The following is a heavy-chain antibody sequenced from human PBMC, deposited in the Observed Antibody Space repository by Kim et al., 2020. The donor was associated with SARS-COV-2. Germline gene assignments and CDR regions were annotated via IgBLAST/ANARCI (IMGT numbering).Heavy chain of an antibody. Sequence: YYADSVKGRFTISRDNSKNMLYLQMNSLRGEDTAVYYCAKGQRGYSGYDYWGQGTLVTVSS. D-gene: IGHD5-12*01. J-gene: IGHJ4*02. CDR3: AKGQRGYSGYDY. V-gene: IGHV3-23*01.